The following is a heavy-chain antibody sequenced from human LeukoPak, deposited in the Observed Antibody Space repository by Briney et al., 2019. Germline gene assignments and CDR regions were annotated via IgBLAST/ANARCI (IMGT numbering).Heavy chain of an antibody. CDR2: ISYDGSNK. V-gene: IGHV3-30-3*01. Sequence: GGSLRLSCAASGFTFSSYAMHWVRQAPGKGLEWVAIISYDGSNKYYADSVKGRSTISRDNSKNTLYLQMNSLRVEDTAMYYCARGADYCDTSRYQYYFDYWGQGTLVTVSS. J-gene: IGHJ4*02. CDR3: ARGADYCDTSRYQYYFDY. D-gene: IGHD3-22*01. CDR1: GFTFSSYA.